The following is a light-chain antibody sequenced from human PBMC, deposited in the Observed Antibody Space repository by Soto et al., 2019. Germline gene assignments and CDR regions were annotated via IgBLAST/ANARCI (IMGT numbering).Light chain of an antibody. J-gene: IGKJ3*01. CDR1: QDISNY. CDR2: DAS. CDR3: QQYDNLPP. Sequence: DIQMTQSPSSLSASVGDRVTITCQASQDISNYLNWYQQKPGKAPKLLIYDASNLETGVPSRFSGSGSGTDFTFTISSLQHEDIATYYCQQYDNLPPFGPGTKVDIK. V-gene: IGKV1-33*01.